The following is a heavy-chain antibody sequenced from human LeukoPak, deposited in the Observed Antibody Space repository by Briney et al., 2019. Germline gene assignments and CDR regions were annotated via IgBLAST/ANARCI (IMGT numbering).Heavy chain of an antibody. J-gene: IGHJ6*03. CDR2: INPSGGST. Sequence: ASVKVSCKASGYTFTSYYMHWVRQAPGQGLEWMGIINPSGGSTSYAQKLQGRVTMTTDTSTSTAYMELRSLRSDDTAVYYCARGGYDILTGYYTNPYYYYMDVWGKGTTVTISS. V-gene: IGHV1-46*01. CDR3: ARGGYDILTGYYTNPYYYYMDV. D-gene: IGHD3-9*01. CDR1: GYTFTSYY.